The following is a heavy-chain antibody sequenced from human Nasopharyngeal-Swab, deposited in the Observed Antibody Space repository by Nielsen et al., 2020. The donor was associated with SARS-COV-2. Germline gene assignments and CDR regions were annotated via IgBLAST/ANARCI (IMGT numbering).Heavy chain of an antibody. J-gene: IGHJ3*02. CDR3: AGTYYDFWSGPSGAFDI. V-gene: IGHV4-39*01. Sequence: RQAPGKGLEWIGSIYYSGSTYYNPSLKSRVTISVDTSKNQFSLKLSSVTAADTAVYCCAGTYYDFWSGPSGAFDIWGQGTMVTVSS. D-gene: IGHD3-3*01. CDR2: IYYSGST.